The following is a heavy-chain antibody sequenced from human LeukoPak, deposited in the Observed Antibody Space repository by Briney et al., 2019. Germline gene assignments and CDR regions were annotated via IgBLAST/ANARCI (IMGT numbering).Heavy chain of an antibody. CDR2: INGGSGNT. CDR3: ARAGGFGESGDYFDY. Sequence: GASVKVSCKASEYTFTSYAMHWVRQAPGQRLEWMGWINGGSGNTIYSQKFHGRVTITRETSASTAYMELSSLRSEDTAVYYCARAGGFGESGDYFDYWGQGTLVTVSS. D-gene: IGHD3-10*01. V-gene: IGHV1-3*01. CDR1: EYTFTSYA. J-gene: IGHJ4*02.